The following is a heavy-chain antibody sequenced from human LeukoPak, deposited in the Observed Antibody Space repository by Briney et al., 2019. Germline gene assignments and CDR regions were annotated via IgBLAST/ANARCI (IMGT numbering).Heavy chain of an antibody. J-gene: IGHJ3*02. Sequence: HPGGSLRLSCAASEFAISRYWMHWVRQAPGKWLVWVSNINNDGSITTYADSVKGRFTISRDNVKNTLFLQMNSLGAEDTALYYCARGWNTTPRSGFDIWGLGTMVTVSS. D-gene: IGHD1/OR15-1a*01. CDR3: ARGWNTTPRSGFDI. V-gene: IGHV3-74*01. CDR2: INNDGSIT. CDR1: EFAISRYW.